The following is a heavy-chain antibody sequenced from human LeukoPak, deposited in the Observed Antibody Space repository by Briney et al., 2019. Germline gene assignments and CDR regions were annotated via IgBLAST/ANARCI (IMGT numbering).Heavy chain of an antibody. CDR2: IKNDGSQT. V-gene: IGHV3-7*01. J-gene: IGHJ4*02. Sequence: GGSLRLSCAASGFTFSDYYMSWIRQPPGKGLEWLANIKNDGSQTYYVDSVKGRFTISRDNAKNSLYLQMNSLRDEDTAIYYCVRDYVWGTSEPDYWGQGTLVTVSS. CDR1: GFTFSDYY. D-gene: IGHD3-16*01. CDR3: VRDYVWGTSEPDY.